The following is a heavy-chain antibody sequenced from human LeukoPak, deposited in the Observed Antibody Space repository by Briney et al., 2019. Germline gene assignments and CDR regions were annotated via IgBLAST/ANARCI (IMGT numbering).Heavy chain of an antibody. CDR3: ARHAPGIAAAGTGFDY. CDR2: IYTSGST. Sequence: PETLSLTCAVSGGSISSYYWSWIRQPAGKGLEWIGRIYTSGSTNYNPSLKSRVTISVDTSKNHFSLKLSSVTAADTAVYYCARHAPGIAAAGTGFDYWGQGTLVTVSS. J-gene: IGHJ4*02. CDR1: GGSISSYY. D-gene: IGHD6-13*01. V-gene: IGHV4-4*07.